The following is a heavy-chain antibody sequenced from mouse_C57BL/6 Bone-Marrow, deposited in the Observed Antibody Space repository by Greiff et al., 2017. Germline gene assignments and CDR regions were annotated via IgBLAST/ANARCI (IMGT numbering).Heavy chain of an antibody. CDR1: GFNIKDYY. Sequence: EVQVVESGAELVKPGASVKLSCTASGFNIKDYYMHWVKQRTEQGLEWIGRIDPEDGETKYAPKFQGKATITADTSSNTAYLQLSSLTSEDTAVYYCAPRTAQATYYFDYWGQGTTLTVSS. J-gene: IGHJ2*01. CDR3: APRTAQATYYFDY. D-gene: IGHD3-2*02. CDR2: IDPEDGET. V-gene: IGHV14-2*01.